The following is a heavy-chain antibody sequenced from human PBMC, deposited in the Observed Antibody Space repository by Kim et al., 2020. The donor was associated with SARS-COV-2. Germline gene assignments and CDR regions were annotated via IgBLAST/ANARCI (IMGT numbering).Heavy chain of an antibody. CDR2: ISFDGSNT. J-gene: IGHJ4*03. D-gene: IGHD6-19*01. V-gene: IGHV3-30*04. Sequence: GGSLRLSCAASGFTFTMYSMHWVRQAPGKGLEWVAFISFDGSNTDYADSVKGRFTVSRDSSKNKVFLEMSRLRLADTALYFCARDPIYASGRGYFDSWG. CDR3: ARDPIYASGRGYFDS. CDR1: GFTFTMYS.